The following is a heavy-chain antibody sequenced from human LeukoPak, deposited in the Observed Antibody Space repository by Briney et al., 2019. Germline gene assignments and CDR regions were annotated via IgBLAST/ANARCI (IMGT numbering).Heavy chain of an antibody. J-gene: IGHJ4*02. D-gene: IGHD2-15*01. CDR1: GGSISSGGYY. CDR3: ARIVRYCSGGSCYSFDS. V-gene: IGHV4-31*03. Sequence: SETLSLTCTVSGGSISSGGYYWSWIRQHPGKGLEWIGYIFYNGNTYYNPSLKSRVNISVDTSKNQFSLKLSSVTAADTAFYYCARIVRYCSGGSCYSFDSWGQGTLVTVSS. CDR2: IFYNGNT.